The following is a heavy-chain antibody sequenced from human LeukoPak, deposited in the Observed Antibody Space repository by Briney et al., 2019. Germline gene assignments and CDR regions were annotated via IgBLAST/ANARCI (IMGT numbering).Heavy chain of an antibody. Sequence: SETLSLTCAVYGGSFSGYYWGWIRQPPGKGLEWIGEINLSGSTNYNPSLKSRVTISVDTSKNQSSLKLSSVTAADTAVYYCARGPGYFPYYYYYYGMDVWGQGTTVTVSS. V-gene: IGHV4-34*01. CDR2: INLSGST. CDR3: ARGPGYFPYYYYYYGMDV. CDR1: GGSFSGYY. D-gene: IGHD6-13*01. J-gene: IGHJ6*02.